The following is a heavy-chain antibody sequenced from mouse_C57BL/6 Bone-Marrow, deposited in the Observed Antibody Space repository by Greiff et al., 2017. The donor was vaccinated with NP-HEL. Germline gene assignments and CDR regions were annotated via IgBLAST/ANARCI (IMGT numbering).Heavy chain of an antibody. CDR1: GYTFTSYW. CDR3: ARPDTGDYFDY. V-gene: IGHV1-59*01. CDR2: IDPSDSYT. J-gene: IGHJ2*01. Sequence: VQLQQPGAELVRPGTSVKLSCKASGYTFTSYWMHWVKQRPGQGLEWIGVIDPSDSYTNYNQKFKGKATLTVDTSSSTAYMQLSSLTSEDSAVYYCARPDTGDYFDYWGQGTTLTVSS.